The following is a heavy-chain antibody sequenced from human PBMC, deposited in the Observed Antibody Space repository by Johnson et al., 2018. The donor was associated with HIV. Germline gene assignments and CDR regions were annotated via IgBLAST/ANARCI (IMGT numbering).Heavy chain of an antibody. Sequence: VQLVESGGGLVQPGRSLRLSCAVSGFTFNDYGMHWVRQAPGKGLEWVSGINWNSGSIGYADSVKGRFTISRDNAKNSLYLQMNSLRAEDTALYYCARFENTLSNAFDIWGQGTMVTVSS. CDR1: GFTFNDYG. D-gene: IGHD3-10*01. CDR2: INWNSGSI. CDR3: ARFENTLSNAFDI. J-gene: IGHJ3*02. V-gene: IGHV3-9*01.